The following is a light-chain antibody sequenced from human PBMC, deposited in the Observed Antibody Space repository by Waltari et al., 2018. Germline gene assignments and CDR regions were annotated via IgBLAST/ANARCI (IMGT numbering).Light chain of an antibody. J-gene: IGLJ3*02. V-gene: IGLV2-14*01. Sequence: QSALTQPAPVSGSPGQSITISCTGSSSDVGRYNYVSWYQQFPDRAPKLMIYDVTNRPAGVANRFSGSTSANTAALTISGLQPEDEADYYCASYIPGSTLVFGGGTKLTVL. CDR2: DVT. CDR3: ASYIPGSTLV. CDR1: SSDVGRYNY.